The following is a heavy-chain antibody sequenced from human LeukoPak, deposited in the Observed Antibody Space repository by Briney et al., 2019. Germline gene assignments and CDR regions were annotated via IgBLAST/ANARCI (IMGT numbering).Heavy chain of an antibody. Sequence: PGGSLRLSCAASEFTFSSYEMNWVRQAPGKGLEWISFISRRGSSIYYADSVKGRFTISRDNAKNSLYLQMNSLRAEDTAVYYCARDSGSYRGFDYWGQGTLVTVSS. CDR2: ISRRGSSI. V-gene: IGHV3-48*03. CDR3: ARDSGSYRGFDY. CDR1: EFTFSSYE. D-gene: IGHD1-26*01. J-gene: IGHJ4*02.